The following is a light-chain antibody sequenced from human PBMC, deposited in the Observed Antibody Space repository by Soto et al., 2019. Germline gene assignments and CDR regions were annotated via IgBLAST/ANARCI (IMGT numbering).Light chain of an antibody. J-gene: IGLJ3*02. V-gene: IGLV2-23*03. Sequence: QSVLTQPASVSGSPGQSITMSCTGTGSDVASYKFVSWYRLHPGKAPKLIIYEGTKRPSGVSHRFSGSESGNTASLTVSGLQAEDEADYFCCSYVGNATFEVFGGGTKLTVL. CDR3: CSYVGNATFEV. CDR2: EGT. CDR1: GSDVASYKF.